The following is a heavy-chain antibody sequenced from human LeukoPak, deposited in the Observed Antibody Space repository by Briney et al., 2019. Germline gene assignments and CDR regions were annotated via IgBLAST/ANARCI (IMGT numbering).Heavy chain of an antibody. CDR1: GFTFSSYD. CDR3: EGTLTLYAIPIDY. D-gene: IGHD2-8*01. CDR2: ISGSGGST. V-gene: IGHV3-23*01. J-gene: IGHJ4*02. Sequence: PGGSLRLSCAASGFTFSSYDMSWVRQAPGKGLEWVSGISGSGGSTHYADSVKGRFTISRDNSKKTLYLQMNSLRAEDTAVYYCEGTLTLYAIPIDYWGQGTLVTVSS.